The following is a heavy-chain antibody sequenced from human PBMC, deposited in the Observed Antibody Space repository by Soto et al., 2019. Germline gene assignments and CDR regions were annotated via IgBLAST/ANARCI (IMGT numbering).Heavy chain of an antibody. CDR3: TRQQWPHMGGY. J-gene: IGHJ4*02. Sequence: GGSLRLSCAASGFTFSGSAMHWVRQASGKGLEWVGRIRSKANSYATAYAASVKGRFTISRDDSKNTAYLQMNSLKTEDTAVYYCTRQQWPHMGGYWGQGTLVTVSS. CDR2: IRSKANSYAT. D-gene: IGHD6-19*01. CDR1: GFTFSGSA. V-gene: IGHV3-73*01.